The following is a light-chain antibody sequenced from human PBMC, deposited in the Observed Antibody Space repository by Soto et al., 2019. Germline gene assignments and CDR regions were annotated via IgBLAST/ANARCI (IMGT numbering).Light chain of an antibody. CDR3: QQYGTSEII. CDR2: DTS. J-gene: IGKJ5*01. V-gene: IGKV3-20*01. CDR1: QTLSNSF. Sequence: IGLTQSPAPLSLSPGERATLSCSASQTLSNSFIAWYQHKPGQAPRLLVYDTSTRATGTPDRYSGSGSGTDFTLTISRLEPEDFAVFFCQQYGTSEIIVGQGARPAI.